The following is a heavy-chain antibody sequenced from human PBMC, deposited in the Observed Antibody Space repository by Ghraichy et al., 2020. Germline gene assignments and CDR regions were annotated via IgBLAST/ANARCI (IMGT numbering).Heavy chain of an antibody. J-gene: IGHJ4*02. CDR2: ISHSGGST. Sequence: GGSLRLSCAASGFTFSSYAMSWVRQAPGKGLECVSGISHSGGSTYYADSVKGRFTISRDNSKNTLYLQMNSLRAEDTAVYYCANFGELSLYSIRYWGQGTLVTVSS. V-gene: IGHV3-23*01. D-gene: IGHD3-16*02. CDR3: ANFGELSLYSIRY. CDR1: GFTFSSYA.